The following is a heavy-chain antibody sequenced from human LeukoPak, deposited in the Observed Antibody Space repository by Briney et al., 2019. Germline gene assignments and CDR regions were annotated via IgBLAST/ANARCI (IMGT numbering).Heavy chain of an antibody. J-gene: IGHJ4*02. Sequence: GASVKVSCKASGYTFTGYYMHWVRQAPGQGLEWMGWVNPHSGGTNYAQNYVQKFQGRVTMTRDTSISTAYLELSRLSSDDTAVYYCARSKYYSQSGSYLDYWGQGTLVTVSS. D-gene: IGHD3-10*01. CDR1: GYTFTGYY. V-gene: IGHV1-2*02. CDR3: ARSKYYSQSGSYLDY. CDR2: VNPHSGGT.